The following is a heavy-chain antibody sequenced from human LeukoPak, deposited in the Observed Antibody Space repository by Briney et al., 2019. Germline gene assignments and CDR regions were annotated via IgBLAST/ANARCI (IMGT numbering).Heavy chain of an antibody. CDR1: GFTFSSYA. CDR2: ISVSDGST. J-gene: IGHJ1*01. V-gene: IGHV3-23*01. Sequence: PGGSLRLSCAASGFTFSSYAMSWVRQAPGKGLEWVAAISVSDGSTYYADSAKGRFTISRDNSRNTLYLQMNSLRAEDTAVYYCAQRMAVAGTRSFNHWGQGTLVTVSS. CDR3: AQRMAVAGTRSFNH. D-gene: IGHD6-19*01.